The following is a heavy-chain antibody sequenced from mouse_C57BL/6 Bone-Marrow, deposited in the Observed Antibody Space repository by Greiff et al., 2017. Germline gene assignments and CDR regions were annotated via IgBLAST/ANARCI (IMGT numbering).Heavy chain of an antibody. J-gene: IGHJ3*01. CDR2: ISDGGSYT. D-gene: IGHD4-1*01. Sequence: EVNLVESGGGLVKPGGSLKLSCAASGFTFSSYAMSWVRQTPEKRLEWVATISDGGSYTYYPDNVKGRFTISRDNAKNNLYLQMSHLKSEDTAMYYCARKNWAWFAYWGQGTRVTVSA. CDR1: GFTFSSYA. V-gene: IGHV5-4*03. CDR3: ARKNWAWFAY.